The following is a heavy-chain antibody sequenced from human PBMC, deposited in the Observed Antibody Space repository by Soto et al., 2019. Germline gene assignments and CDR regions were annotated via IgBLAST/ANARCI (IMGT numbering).Heavy chain of an antibody. V-gene: IGHV1-8*01. CDR1: GYTFTSYD. Sequence: QVQLVQSGAEVKKPGASVKVSCKASGYTFTSYDINWVRQATGQGLDYLGWMNPNSGNTGYVQKFQGRVTMTRNTSISTAYMELSSLRSEDTAVYYGARGVKYGDYSSWFDPWGQGTLVTVSS. J-gene: IGHJ5*02. D-gene: IGHD4-17*01. CDR3: ARGVKYGDYSSWFDP. CDR2: MNPNSGNT.